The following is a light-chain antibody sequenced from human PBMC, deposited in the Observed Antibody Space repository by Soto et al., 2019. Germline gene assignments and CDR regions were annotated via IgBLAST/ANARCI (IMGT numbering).Light chain of an antibody. CDR1: QSISTY. CDR2: RAS. J-gene: IGKJ1*01. V-gene: IGKV1-39*01. CDR3: QHSYSSPPWT. Sequence: DIQMTQSPSSLSASVGDRVTISCRASQSISTYLNRYQQKPGTAPKLLIYRASSVKSGVPPRFSGSGSGRDFTLTISSLRPEDIATYFCQHSYSSPPWTFGQGTKVEVK.